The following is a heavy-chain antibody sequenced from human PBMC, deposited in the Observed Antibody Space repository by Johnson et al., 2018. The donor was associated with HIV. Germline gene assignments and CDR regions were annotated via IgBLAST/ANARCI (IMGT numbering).Heavy chain of an antibody. CDR3: ARDARQPGGDAFDI. Sequence: VQLVESGGGLVQPGGSLRLSCAASEFTFSSNWMSWVRQAPGKGLEWVANIKQDGIQKYYVVSVKGRFTISIDNAKSSLYLQMNTLSAEDTAVYYRARDARQPGGDAFDIWGQGTMVTVSS. D-gene: IGHD3-16*01. CDR1: EFTFSSNW. CDR2: IKQDGIQK. J-gene: IGHJ3*02. V-gene: IGHV3-7*05.